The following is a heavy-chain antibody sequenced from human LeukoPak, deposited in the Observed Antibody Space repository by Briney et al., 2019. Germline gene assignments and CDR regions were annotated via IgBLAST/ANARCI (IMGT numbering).Heavy chain of an antibody. V-gene: IGHV4-39*07. J-gene: IGHJ4*02. D-gene: IGHD3-22*01. Sequence: NPSETLSLTCTVSGGSISSSDYYWGWIRQPPGKGLEWIGEINHSGSTNYNPSLKSRVTISVDTSKNQFSLKLSSVTAADTAVYYCARGTGELYDSSGYPSFDYWGQGTLVTVSS. CDR2: INHSGST. CDR1: GGSISSSDYY. CDR3: ARGTGELYDSSGYPSFDY.